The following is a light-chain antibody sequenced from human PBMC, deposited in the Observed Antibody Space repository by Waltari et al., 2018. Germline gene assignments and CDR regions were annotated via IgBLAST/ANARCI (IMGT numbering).Light chain of an antibody. CDR2: DVS. J-gene: IGLJ2*01. CDR3: TSYTSSSTLI. Sequence: QSALTQPASVSGSPGQSITISCTGTSSDIGGYNYFSWYQQHPGKAPKFMIYDVSKGPSGVSNRFSGAKSGNTASRTISGLQAEDEADYYCTSYTSSSTLIVGGGTKLTVL. V-gene: IGLV2-14*03. CDR1: SSDIGGYNY.